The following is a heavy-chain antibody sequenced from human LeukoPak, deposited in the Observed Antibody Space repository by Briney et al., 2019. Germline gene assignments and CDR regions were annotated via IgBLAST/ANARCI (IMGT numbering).Heavy chain of an antibody. V-gene: IGHV4-34*01. D-gene: IGHD5-24*01. CDR2: INHSGST. CDR3: ARVNGYKNYYYYMDV. CDR1: GGSFSGYY. Sequence: SETLSLTCAVYGGSFSGYYWSWIRQPPGKGLEWIGEINHSGSTNYNPSLKSRVTISVDTSKNQFSLKLSSVTAADTAVYYCARVNGYKNYYYYMDVWGKGTTVTVSS. J-gene: IGHJ6*03.